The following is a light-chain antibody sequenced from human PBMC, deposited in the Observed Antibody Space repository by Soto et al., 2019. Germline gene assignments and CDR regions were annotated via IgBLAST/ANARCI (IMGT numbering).Light chain of an antibody. CDR1: SSDVGGYNY. J-gene: IGLJ2*01. Sequence: QSALTQPPSASGSPGQSVTISCTGTSSDVGGYNYVSWYQQHPGKARKLMIYEVTKRPSGVPDRFSGSKSGNTASLTVSGLQAEDEADYYCSSYAGSNIYVVFGGGTKLTLL. CDR2: EVT. CDR3: SSYAGSNIYVV. V-gene: IGLV2-8*01.